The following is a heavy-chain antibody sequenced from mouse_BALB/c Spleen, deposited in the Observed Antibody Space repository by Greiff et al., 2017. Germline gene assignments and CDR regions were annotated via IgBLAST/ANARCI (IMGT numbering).Heavy chain of an antibody. J-gene: IGHJ2*01. D-gene: IGHD2-10*01. Sequence: EVQLVESGPGLVKPSQTVSLTCTVTGISITTGNYRWSWIRQFPGNKLEWIGYIYYSGTITYNPSLTSRTTITRDTSKNQFFLEMNSLTAEDTATYYCAREDPTVSFDYWGQGTTLTVSS. CDR1: GISITTGNYR. CDR3: AREDPTVSFDY. V-gene: IGHV3-5*02. CDR2: IYYSGTI.